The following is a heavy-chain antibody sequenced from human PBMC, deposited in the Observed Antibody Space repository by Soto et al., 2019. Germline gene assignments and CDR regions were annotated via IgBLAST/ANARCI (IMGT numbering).Heavy chain of an antibody. Sequence: ASVKVSCKASGYTFTSYAMHWVRQAPGQRLEWMGWINAGNGNTKYSQKFQGRVTITRDTSASTAYMELSSLRSEDTAVYYCSRGSGYYYWDDYWGQGTLVTVSS. CDR2: INAGNGNT. J-gene: IGHJ4*02. D-gene: IGHD3-22*01. V-gene: IGHV1-3*01. CDR3: SRGSGYYYWDDY. CDR1: GYTFTSYA.